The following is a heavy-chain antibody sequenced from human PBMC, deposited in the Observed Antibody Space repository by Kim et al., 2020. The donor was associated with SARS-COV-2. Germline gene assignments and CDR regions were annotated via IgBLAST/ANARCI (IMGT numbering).Heavy chain of an antibody. V-gene: IGHV3-23*01. Sequence: GGSLRLSCAASGFTFSSYAMSWVRQAPGKGLEWVSAISGSGGSTYYADSVKGRFTISRDNSKNTLYLQMNSLRAEDTAVYYCAKDRAIFGASRLGGDYWGQGTLVTVSS. CDR1: GFTFSSYA. J-gene: IGHJ4*02. CDR2: ISGSGGST. CDR3: AKDRAIFGASRLGGDY. D-gene: IGHD3-3*01.